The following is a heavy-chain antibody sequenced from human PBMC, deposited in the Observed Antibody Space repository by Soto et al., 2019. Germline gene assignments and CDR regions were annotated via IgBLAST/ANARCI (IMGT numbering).Heavy chain of an antibody. CDR3: AKGERRDGSIWGGWFDP. CDR1: GFTFSSYA. V-gene: IGHV3-23*01. Sequence: EVQLLESGGGLVQPGGSLRLSCAASGFTFSSYAMSWVRQAPGKGLEWVSAISGSGGSTYYADSVKGRFTISRDNSKNTLDLQMNSLRAEDTAVYYCAKGERRDGSIWGGWFDPWGQGTLVTVSS. CDR2: ISGSGGST. D-gene: IGHD1-1*01. J-gene: IGHJ5*02.